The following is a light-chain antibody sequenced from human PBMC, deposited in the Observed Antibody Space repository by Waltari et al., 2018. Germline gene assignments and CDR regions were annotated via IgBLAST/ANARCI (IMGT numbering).Light chain of an antibody. CDR1: QPISDY. CDR3: QQSYSTWT. Sequence: DIQMTQSPPSLSAFVGDRVVITCRASQPISDYLNWYQQKPGKAPKLLIYAASSLQTGVPSRFSGSGSGTDFTLTISGLQPEDIATYYCQQSYSTWTFGQGTKVELK. V-gene: IGKV1-39*01. J-gene: IGKJ1*01. CDR2: AAS.